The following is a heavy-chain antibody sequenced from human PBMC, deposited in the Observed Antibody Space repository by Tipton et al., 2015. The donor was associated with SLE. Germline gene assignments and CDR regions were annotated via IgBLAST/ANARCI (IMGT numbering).Heavy chain of an antibody. CDR2: IYHSGST. D-gene: IGHD2-2*01. J-gene: IGHJ3*02. V-gene: IGHV4-38-2*02. CDR3: ARDHRAMWKSAFDI. CDR1: GYSISSGYY. Sequence: LSCAVSGYSISSGYYWGWIRQPPGKGLEWIGSIYHSGSTYYNPSLKSRVTISVDTSKNQFSLKLSSVTAADTAVYYCARDHRAMWKSAFDIWGQGTMVTVSS.